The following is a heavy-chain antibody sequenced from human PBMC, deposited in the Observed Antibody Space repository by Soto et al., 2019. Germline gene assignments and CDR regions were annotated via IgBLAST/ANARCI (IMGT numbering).Heavy chain of an antibody. D-gene: IGHD2-15*01. Sequence: EVRLVESGGGLGQHGGSLRLSCEASNFDFSTYSMDWVRQAPGRGLEWIAYISGTGFTIHYADSVRGRFTIRRDNNRNSLFLDMNSLRDDDTAVYYCARDRCYDGSCYSASDHWGQGTLVTVSS. V-gene: IGHV3-48*02. CDR2: ISGTGFTI. CDR1: NFDFSTYS. CDR3: ARDRCYDGSCYSASDH. J-gene: IGHJ4*02.